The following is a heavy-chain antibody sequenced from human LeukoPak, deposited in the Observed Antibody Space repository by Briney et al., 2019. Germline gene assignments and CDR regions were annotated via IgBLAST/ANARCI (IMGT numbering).Heavy chain of an antibody. CDR1: GGSISSGGYS. Sequence: SETLSLTCAVSGGSISSGGYSWSWIRQPPGKGLEWIGYIYHSGSTYYNPSLKSRVTISVDRSKIQFYLKLSSVTAADTAVYYCARESSSFNWFDPWGQGTLVTVSS. D-gene: IGHD6-13*01. J-gene: IGHJ5*02. V-gene: IGHV4-30-2*01. CDR3: ARESSSFNWFDP. CDR2: IYHSGST.